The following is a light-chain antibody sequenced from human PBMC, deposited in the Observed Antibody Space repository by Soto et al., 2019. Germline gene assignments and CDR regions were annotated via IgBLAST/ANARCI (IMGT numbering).Light chain of an antibody. Sequence: IVLTQSPGTLSLSAGERATLSCRASQSVSSNLAWYQQKPGQAPRLLISDASTRATGIPARFSGSGSGTEFTLTVSSLQSEDFAVYYCQQYIKWPITFGQGTRLEIK. V-gene: IGKV3-15*01. J-gene: IGKJ5*01. CDR3: QQYIKWPIT. CDR1: QSVSSN. CDR2: DAS.